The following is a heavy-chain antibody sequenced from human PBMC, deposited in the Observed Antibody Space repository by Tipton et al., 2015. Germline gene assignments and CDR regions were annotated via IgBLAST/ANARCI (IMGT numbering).Heavy chain of an antibody. D-gene: IGHD1-14*01. CDR2: IIPIFATA. CDR3: ARVYEPSLCYYGIDV. CDR1: GGTFSSYA. V-gene: IGHV1-69*01. J-gene: IGHJ6*02. Sequence: QLVQSGPEVKKHGSSVKVYCKTSGGTFSSYAISWVRQAPGQGLEWMGGIIPIFATANYAQKFQGRFTITADESTSTAYMELSSLRSEDTAVYYWARVYEPSLCYYGIDVWGQGATVTVSS.